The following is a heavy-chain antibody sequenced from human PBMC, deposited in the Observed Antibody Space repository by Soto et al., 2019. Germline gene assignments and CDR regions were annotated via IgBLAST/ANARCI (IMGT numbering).Heavy chain of an antibody. J-gene: IGHJ6*02. V-gene: IGHV4-31*03. CDR2: IYYSGST. CDR3: ARGVGGGTYYYGMDV. D-gene: IGHD3-16*01. CDR1: GGSISSVGYY. Sequence: PSVTLSLTCTVSGGSISSVGYYWSWIRQHPGKGLEWIGYIYYSGSTYYNPSLKSRVTISVDTSKNQFSLKLSSVTAADTAVYYCARGVGGGTYYYGMDVWGQGTTVTVSS.